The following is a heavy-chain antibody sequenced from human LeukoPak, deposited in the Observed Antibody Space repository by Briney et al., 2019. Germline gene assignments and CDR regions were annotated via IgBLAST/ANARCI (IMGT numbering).Heavy chain of an antibody. CDR1: GGSISSSNW. Sequence: SETLSLTCAVSGGSISSSNWWSWVRQPPGKGLEWIGEIYHSGSTNYNPSLKSRVTISVDKSKNQFSLKLSSVTAADTAVYYCARDHPDYGGNAGGIDYWGQGTLVTVSS. D-gene: IGHD4-23*01. J-gene: IGHJ4*02. CDR2: IYHSGST. V-gene: IGHV4-4*02. CDR3: ARDHPDYGGNAGGIDY.